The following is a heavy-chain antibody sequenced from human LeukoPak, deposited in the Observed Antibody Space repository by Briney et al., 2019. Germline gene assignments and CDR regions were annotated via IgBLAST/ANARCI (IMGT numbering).Heavy chain of an antibody. V-gene: IGHV1-69*06. CDR3: ARSLFRFLEWSYRSYYYYYMDV. CDR1: GGTFSSYA. Sequence: ASVKVSCKASGGTFSSYAISWVRQAPGQGLEWMGGIIPIFGTVNYAQKFQGRVTITADKSTSTAYMELVSLRSEDTAVYYCARSLFRFLEWSYRSYYYYYMDVWGKGTTVTVSS. J-gene: IGHJ6*03. D-gene: IGHD3-3*01. CDR2: IIPIFGTV.